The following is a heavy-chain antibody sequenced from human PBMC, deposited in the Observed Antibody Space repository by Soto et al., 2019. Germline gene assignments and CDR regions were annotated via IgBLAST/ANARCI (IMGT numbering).Heavy chain of an antibody. CDR3: AKGQASCTNGVCHHYYYGMDV. Sequence: PGRSLRLSCAASGFTFSDYYMSWIRQAPGKGLEWVSYISSSSSYTNYADSVKGRFTISRDNAKNTLYLQMNSLRAEDTAVYYCAKGQASCTNGVCHHYYYGMDVWGQGTTVTVSS. CDR1: GFTFSDYY. J-gene: IGHJ6*02. D-gene: IGHD2-8*01. V-gene: IGHV3-11*05. CDR2: ISSSSSYT.